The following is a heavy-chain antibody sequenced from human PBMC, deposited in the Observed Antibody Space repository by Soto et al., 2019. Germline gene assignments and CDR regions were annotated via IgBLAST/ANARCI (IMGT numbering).Heavy chain of an antibody. Sequence: QVQLVESGGGVVQPGRSLRLSCAASGFTFSSYGMHWVRQAPGKGLEWVAVISYDGSNKYYADSVKGRFTISRDNSKNTLALQMNSLRADTTAVYYCERGDYSSRDDVNVLRFWDWLFHQSFDYLGQGTLVTLSS. CDR3: ERGDYSSRDDVNVLRFWDWLFHQSFDY. CDR1: GFTFSSYG. J-gene: IGHJ4*02. V-gene: IGHV3-30*03. CDR2: ISYDGSNK. D-gene: IGHD3-3*01.